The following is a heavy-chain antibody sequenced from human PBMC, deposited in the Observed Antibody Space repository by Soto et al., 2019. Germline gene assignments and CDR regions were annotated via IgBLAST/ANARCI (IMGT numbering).Heavy chain of an antibody. Sequence: EVQLVESGGGLVKPGGSLRLSCAASGFTFSSYSMNWVRQAPGKGLEWVSSISSSSSYIYYADSVKGRFTISRDNVKNSLYLQMNSLRAEDTDVYYCAPSLGYSSGWPNRGGHGTLVTVSS. V-gene: IGHV3-21*01. CDR1: GFTFSSYS. CDR3: APSLGYSSGWPNR. D-gene: IGHD6-19*01. J-gene: IGHJ4*01. CDR2: ISSSSSYI.